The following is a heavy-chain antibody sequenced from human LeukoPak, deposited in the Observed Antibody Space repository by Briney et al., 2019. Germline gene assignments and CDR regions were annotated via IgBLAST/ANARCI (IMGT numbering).Heavy chain of an antibody. CDR3: ARVGKSGSYGYYYFDY. CDR2: IKQDGSEK. V-gene: IGHV3-7*01. J-gene: IGHJ4*02. CDR1: GFTFSSYG. Sequence: GGSLRLSCAASGFTFSSYGMSWVRQAPGKGLEWVANIKQDGSEKYYVDSVKGRFTISRDNAKNSLYLQMNSLRAEDTAVYYCARVGKSGSYGYYYFDYWGQGTLVTVSS. D-gene: IGHD5-18*01.